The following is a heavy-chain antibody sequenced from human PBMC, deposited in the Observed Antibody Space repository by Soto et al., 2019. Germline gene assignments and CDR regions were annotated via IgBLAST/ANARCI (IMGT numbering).Heavy chain of an antibody. D-gene: IGHD3-10*01. J-gene: IGHJ5*02. Sequence: QVQLVQSGAEVKKPGASVKVSCKTSGYSFTDWCIHWVRQAPGQGLEWMGIINPSGGFTTYAQKFQGRVTMTRDTSTSTVYMELSSLRSEDTAVYYCARDPSSLWFGELSVGFDPWGQGTLVTVSS. CDR1: GYSFTDWC. CDR2: INPSGGFT. CDR3: ARDPSSLWFGELSVGFDP. V-gene: IGHV1-46*01.